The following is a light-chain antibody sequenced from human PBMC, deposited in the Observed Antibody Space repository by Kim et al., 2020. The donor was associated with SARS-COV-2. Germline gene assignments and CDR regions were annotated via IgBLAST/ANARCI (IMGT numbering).Light chain of an antibody. CDR1: QNIYSW. CDR3: QQYNSFTWT. Sequence: DIQMTQSPSTLSASVGDRVTITCRASQNIYSWLAWYQQRPGKAPKVLVYDASTLESGVPSRFSGSGSGTEFTLTISSLQPDDFGTYYCQQYNSFTWTFGQGTKVDIK. J-gene: IGKJ1*01. CDR2: DAS. V-gene: IGKV1-5*01.